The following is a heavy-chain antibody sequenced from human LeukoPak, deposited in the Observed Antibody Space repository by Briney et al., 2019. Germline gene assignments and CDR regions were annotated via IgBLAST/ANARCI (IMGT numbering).Heavy chain of an antibody. CDR3: AKGTTHYYDSSLDY. D-gene: IGHD3-22*01. Sequence: GGSLRLSCAASGFTFSSCAMSWVRQAPGKGLEWVSGTSGSGGSTYYADSVKGRFTIFRDNSKYTLYLQMNSLRAEDTAVYYCAKGTTHYYDSSLDYWGQGTLVTVSS. V-gene: IGHV3-23*01. CDR1: GFTFSSCA. CDR2: TSGSGGST. J-gene: IGHJ4*02.